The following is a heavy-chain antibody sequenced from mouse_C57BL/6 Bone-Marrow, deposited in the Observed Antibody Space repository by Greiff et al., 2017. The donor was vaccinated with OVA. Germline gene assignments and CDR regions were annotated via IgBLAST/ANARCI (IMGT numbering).Heavy chain of an antibody. J-gene: IGHJ2*01. V-gene: IGHV6-3*01. CDR2: ISLKSDNYAT. Sequence: EVQRVESGGGLVQPGGSMKLSCVASGFTFSNYWMNWVRQSPEKGLEWVAQISLKSDNYATHYAESVKGRFTISRDDSKSSVYLQMNNLRAEDTGIYYCTDSSGYPYYFDYWGQGTTLTVSS. CDR3: TDSSGYPYYFDY. CDR1: GFTFSNYW. D-gene: IGHD3-2*02.